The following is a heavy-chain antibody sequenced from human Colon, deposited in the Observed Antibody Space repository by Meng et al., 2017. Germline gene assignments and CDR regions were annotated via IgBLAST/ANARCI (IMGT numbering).Heavy chain of an antibody. CDR1: GFTFSNYW. J-gene: IGHJ4*02. V-gene: IGHV3-74*01. CDR3: ARTADY. CDR2: ISTDGTRI. Sequence: GESLKISCAASGFTFSNYWMHWVRQAPGKGLEWGSDISTDGTRITYADSVKGRFTISRDNAKNTLYLQMNSLRAEDTAVYYCARTADYWGQGTLVTVSS.